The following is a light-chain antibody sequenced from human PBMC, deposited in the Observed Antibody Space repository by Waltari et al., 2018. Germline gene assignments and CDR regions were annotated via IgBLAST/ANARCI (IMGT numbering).Light chain of an antibody. V-gene: IGLV2-8*01. CDR2: DVV. CDR1: SRAVGASNY. Sequence: QSALTQPPSASGSPGQSVPISCTGTSRAVGASNYVARYHQYPGRAPKLIIDDVVKRPSGVPDRFAGSKSGNTASLTVSGLQAEDEADYYCSSHAGSDNWGVFGGGTKLTVL. CDR3: SSHAGSDNWGV. J-gene: IGLJ2*01.